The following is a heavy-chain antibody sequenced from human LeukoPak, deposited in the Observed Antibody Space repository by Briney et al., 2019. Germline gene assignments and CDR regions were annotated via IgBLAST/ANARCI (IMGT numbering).Heavy chain of an antibody. D-gene: IGHD5-18*01. CDR2: ISGSGGST. J-gene: IGHJ4*02. V-gene: IGHV3-23*01. Sequence: PGGSLRLSCAASGFTFSSYAMSWVRQAPGKGLEWVSAISGSGGSTHYADSVKGRFTISRDNSKNTLYLQMNSLRAEDTAVYYCAKERYSYGSTNPFDYWGQGTLVTVSS. CDR1: GFTFSSYA. CDR3: AKERYSYGSTNPFDY.